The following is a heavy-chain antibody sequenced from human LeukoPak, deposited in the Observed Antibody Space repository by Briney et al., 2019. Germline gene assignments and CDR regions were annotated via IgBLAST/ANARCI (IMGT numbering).Heavy chain of an antibody. J-gene: IGHJ4*02. CDR3: ARGYNYGYRYFDY. Sequence: SETPSLTCAVYGGSFSGYYWSWIRQPPGKGLEWIGEINHSGSTNYNPSLKSRVTIVVDTSKNQFSLKLSSVTAADTAVYYCARGYNYGYRYFDYWGQGTLVTVSS. CDR2: INHSGST. CDR1: GGSFSGYY. V-gene: IGHV4-34*01. D-gene: IGHD5-18*01.